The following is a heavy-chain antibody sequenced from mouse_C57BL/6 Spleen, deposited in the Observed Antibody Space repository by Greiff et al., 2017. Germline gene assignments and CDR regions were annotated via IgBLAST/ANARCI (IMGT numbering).Heavy chain of an antibody. CDR2: IDPSDSYT. CDR3: ARYYGSRVYYFDY. V-gene: IGHV1-50*01. Sequence: VKLQQPGAELVKPGASVKLSCKASGYTFTSYWMQWVKQRPGQGLEWIGEIDPSDSYTNYNQKFKGKATLTVDTSSSTAYMQLSSLTSEDSAVYYCARYYGSRVYYFDYWGQGTTLTVSS. CDR1: GYTFTSYW. D-gene: IGHD1-1*01. J-gene: IGHJ2*01.